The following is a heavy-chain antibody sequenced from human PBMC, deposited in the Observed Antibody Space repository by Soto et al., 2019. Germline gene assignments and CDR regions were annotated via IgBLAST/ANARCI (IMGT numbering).Heavy chain of an antibody. D-gene: IGHD2-2*01. V-gene: IGHV4-39*01. CDR2: FHYSGRT. CDR1: GGSISSGPYS. CDR3: ARLAGYCSGTSCYGYYGMDV. Sequence: QLQLLESGPGLVKPSETLSLTCSVSGGSISSGPYSWGWIRQPPGKGLEWIGTFHYSGRTYYSPSLESRVTISVETSKNQFSLKVSSVTAADTAVFYCARLAGYCSGTSCYGYYGMDVWGQGTTVTVSS. J-gene: IGHJ6*02.